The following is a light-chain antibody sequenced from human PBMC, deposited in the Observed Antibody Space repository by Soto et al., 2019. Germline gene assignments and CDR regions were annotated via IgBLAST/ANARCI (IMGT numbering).Light chain of an antibody. V-gene: IGKV3-15*01. CDR2: GAS. Sequence: EIVMTQSPATLSVSPGERATLSCRASQSVSSDLAWYQQKPGRAPRLLTYGASTRATAIPARFSGSGSGTEFTLTISSLQSEDFAVYYCQQYNNWPRTFGQGTMVEI. CDR1: QSVSSD. CDR3: QQYNNWPRT. J-gene: IGKJ1*01.